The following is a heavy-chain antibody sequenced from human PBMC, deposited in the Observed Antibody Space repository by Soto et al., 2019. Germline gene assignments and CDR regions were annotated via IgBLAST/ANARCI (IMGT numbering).Heavy chain of an antibody. J-gene: IGHJ3*02. CDR2: INYSGST. V-gene: IGHV4-59*01. CDR3: ARAVGATAQSFGAFDS. CDR1: GSSISSYY. D-gene: IGHD5-18*01. Sequence: PSETLSLTCTVSGSSISSYYWSWIRQPPGKGLEWIGYINYSGSTNYNPSLKSRVTISVDKSKNQFSLNLSSVTAADTAVYYCARAVGATAQSFGAFDSWGQGTMVT.